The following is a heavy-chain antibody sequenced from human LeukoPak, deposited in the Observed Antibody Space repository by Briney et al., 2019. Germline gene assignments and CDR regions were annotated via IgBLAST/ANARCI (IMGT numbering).Heavy chain of an antibody. D-gene: IGHD3-10*01. CDR3: ARGSANYYQLYGMDV. J-gene: IGHJ6*01. V-gene: IGHV4-59*08. CDR1: GVSISSYY. CDR2: IYYSGST. Sequence: SETLSLTCTASGVSISSYYWSWIRQPPGKGLEWIGYIYYSGSTNYNPSLKSRVTISVDTSKNQFSLKLSSVTAADTAVYYCARGSANYYQLYGMDVWGQGTTVTGSS.